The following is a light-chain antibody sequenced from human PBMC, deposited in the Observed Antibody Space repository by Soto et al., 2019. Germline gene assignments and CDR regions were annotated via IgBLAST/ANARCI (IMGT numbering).Light chain of an antibody. CDR1: QSVGRN. CDR2: GAS. V-gene: IGKV3-20*01. CDR3: HKYGPSPLS. J-gene: IGKJ4*01. Sequence: EIVLTKSPGTLSVSPGERAPLSCRTSQSVGRNLAWYQQKPGQAPRLLIYGASSRAPGIPDRFTASGSGTDFTLTISRLEPEDVAVYYCHKYGPSPLSFGGGTKVEI.